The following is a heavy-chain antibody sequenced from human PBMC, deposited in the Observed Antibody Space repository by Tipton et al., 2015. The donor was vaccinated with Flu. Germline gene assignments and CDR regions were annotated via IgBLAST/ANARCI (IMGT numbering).Heavy chain of an antibody. CDR2: IYHDGNN. V-gene: IGHV4-38-2*02. CDR3: ARLVYRGYYSVGYQFDS. Sequence: TLSLTCTVSGSSLGSTYYWGWIRQPQGKGLEWIGSIYHDGNNYYSPSLKRRVTISIDTSENQFSLKLTSVTAADTALYYCARLVYRGYYSVGYQFDSWGQGTLVTVSS. D-gene: IGHD3-22*01. CDR1: GSSLGSTYY. J-gene: IGHJ4*02.